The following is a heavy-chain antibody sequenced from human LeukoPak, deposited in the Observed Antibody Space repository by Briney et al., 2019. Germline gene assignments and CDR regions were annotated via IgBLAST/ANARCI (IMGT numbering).Heavy chain of an antibody. CDR2: IGRSGGGT. CDR1: GFTFSSYA. V-gene: IGHV3-23*01. CDR3: ARWGYCSSTSCLPDYYYMDV. D-gene: IGHD2-2*01. J-gene: IGHJ6*03. Sequence: GGSLRLSCAASGFTFSSYAMSWVRQAPGKGLEWVSVIGRSGGGTYYADSVKGRFTISRDDSKKTLYLQMNSLRAEDTAVYYCARWGYCSSTSCLPDYYYMDVWGKGTTVTVSS.